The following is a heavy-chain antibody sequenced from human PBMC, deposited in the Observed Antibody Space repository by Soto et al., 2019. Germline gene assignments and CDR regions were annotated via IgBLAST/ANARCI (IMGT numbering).Heavy chain of an antibody. CDR3: AKDRIIAAAEVHYFDY. Sequence: GGSLRLSCAASGFTFSSYAMSWVRQAPGKGLEWVSAISGSGGSTYYADSVKGRFTISRDNSKNTLYLQMNSLRAEDTAVYYCAKDRIIAAAEVHYFDYWGQGTLVTVSS. CDR1: GFTFSSYA. J-gene: IGHJ4*02. V-gene: IGHV3-23*01. D-gene: IGHD6-13*01. CDR2: ISGSGGST.